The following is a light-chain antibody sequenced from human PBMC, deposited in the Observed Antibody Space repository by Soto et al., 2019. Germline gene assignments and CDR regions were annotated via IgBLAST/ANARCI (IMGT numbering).Light chain of an antibody. CDR3: QQRLNRPSA. CDR1: QSVTNY. J-gene: IGKJ2*01. Sequence: EIFLTQSPDTLSLSPGERATLTCRASQSVTNYIAWYQQRPGQAPRLLIYDASNRATGVPARFSGSRSGTDFTLTISGLQPADFGLYYCQQRLNRPSAFGQGTKLEIK. CDR2: DAS. V-gene: IGKV3-11*01.